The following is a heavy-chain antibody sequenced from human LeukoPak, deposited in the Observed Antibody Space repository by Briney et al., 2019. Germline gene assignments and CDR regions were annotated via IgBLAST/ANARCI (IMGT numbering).Heavy chain of an antibody. V-gene: IGHV3-30*02. CDR1: GFTFSTYG. J-gene: IGHJ6*03. CDR2: IRYDGSDK. D-gene: IGHD3-10*01. CDR3: TRAGGLVRGVHYYYMDV. Sequence: AGGSLRLSCAASGFTFSTYGMHWVRQAPGKGLEWVAFIRYDGSDKYYADSVKGRFTISRDNSKNTLSLQMNSLRPEDTAVYYCTRAGGLVRGVHYYYMDVWGKGTTVTISS.